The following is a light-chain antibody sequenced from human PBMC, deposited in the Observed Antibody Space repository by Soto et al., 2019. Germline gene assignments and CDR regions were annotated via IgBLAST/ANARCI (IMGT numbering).Light chain of an antibody. CDR3: QQYNSYIRT. CDR1: QSITIW. V-gene: IGKV1-5*03. Sequence: DIQMTQSPSSLSASVGDRVTITCRASQSITIWLGWYQQKPGKAPKLLIYKASSLESGVPSRFSGSGSGTEFTLTISNLQPDDSATYYCQQYNSYIRTFGQGTKVEIK. J-gene: IGKJ1*01. CDR2: KAS.